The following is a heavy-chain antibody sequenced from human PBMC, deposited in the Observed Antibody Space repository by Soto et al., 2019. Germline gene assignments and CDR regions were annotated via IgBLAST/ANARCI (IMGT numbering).Heavy chain of an antibody. J-gene: IGHJ6*02. D-gene: IGHD4-17*01. CDR3: AKDQDDYEYYYYYGMDV. CDR2: ISYDGSNK. V-gene: IGHV3-30*18. Sequence: VRLSCAASGFTFSSYGMHWVRQAPGKGLEWVAVISYDGSNKYYADSVKGRFTISRDNSKNTLYLQMNSLRAEDTAVYYCAKDQDDYEYYYYYGMDVWGQGTMVTVSS. CDR1: GFTFSSYG.